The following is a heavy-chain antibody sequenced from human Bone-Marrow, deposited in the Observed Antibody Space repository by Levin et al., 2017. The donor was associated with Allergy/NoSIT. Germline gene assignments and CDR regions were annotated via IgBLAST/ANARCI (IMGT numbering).Heavy chain of an antibody. V-gene: IGHV3-23*01. Sequence: GGSLRLSCAASGFTFSDYAMSWVRQAPGKGLEWVSAMSGSVGSTYYADPVKGRFTISRDNSKNTLYLQMNSLRAEDTAVYYWAKDQPDYGDLNWFDRWGQGTLVNVSS. CDR3: AKDQPDYGDLNWFDR. J-gene: IGHJ5*02. CDR1: GFTFSDYA. D-gene: IGHD4-17*01. CDR2: MSGSVGST.